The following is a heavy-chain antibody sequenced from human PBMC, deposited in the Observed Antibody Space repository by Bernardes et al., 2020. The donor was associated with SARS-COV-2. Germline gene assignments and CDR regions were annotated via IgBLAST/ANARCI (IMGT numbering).Heavy chain of an antibody. V-gene: IGHV3-23*01. J-gene: IGHJ4*02. CDR2: ISGSGGST. D-gene: IGHD3-22*01. Sequence: GGSLRLSCAASGFTFSSYAMSWVRQAPGKGLEWVSAISGSGGSTYYADSVKGRFTISRDNSKNTLYLQMNSLRAEDTAVYYCAKDAPRRYDSSGYPYYFDYWGQGTLVTVSS. CDR1: GFTFSSYA. CDR3: AKDAPRRYDSSGYPYYFDY.